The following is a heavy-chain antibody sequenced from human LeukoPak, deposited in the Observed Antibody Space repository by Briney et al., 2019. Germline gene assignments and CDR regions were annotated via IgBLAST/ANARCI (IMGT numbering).Heavy chain of an antibody. D-gene: IGHD4-17*01. CDR2: INPNSGGT. J-gene: IGHJ4*02. V-gene: IGHV1-2*02. CDR3: ARGDDYGDYYLDY. Sequence: GASVKASCKASGYTFTGYYMHWVRQAPGQGLEWMGWINPNSGGTNYAQKFQGRVTMTRDTSISTAYMELSRLRSDDTAVYYCARGDDYGDYYLDYWGQGTLVTVSS. CDR1: GYTFTGYY.